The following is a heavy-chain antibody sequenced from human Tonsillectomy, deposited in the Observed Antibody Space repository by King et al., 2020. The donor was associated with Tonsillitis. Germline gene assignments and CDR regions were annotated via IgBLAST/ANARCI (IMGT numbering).Heavy chain of an antibody. J-gene: IGHJ1*01. CDR2: IIPILDIA. CDR1: GGTFSSYA. D-gene: IGHD3-22*01. V-gene: IGHV1-69*09. Sequence: QLVQSGAEVKKPGSSVKVSCTASGGTFSSYAISWVRQAPGQGLEWMGRIIPILDIANYAQNFQGRVTITADKSTSSAYMELSSLSSEDTAVYYCANRNSRPYESRAYSHHDFQQWGQGTQITVSS. CDR3: ANRNSRPYESRAYSHHDFQQ.